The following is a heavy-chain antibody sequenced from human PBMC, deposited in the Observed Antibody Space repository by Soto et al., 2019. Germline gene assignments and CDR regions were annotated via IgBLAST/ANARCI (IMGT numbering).Heavy chain of an antibody. CDR2: ISSDGSTT. J-gene: IGHJ4*02. D-gene: IGHD1-26*01. CDR1: AFTFSNYW. Sequence: EVQLVESGGGLVRPGGSLRLSCAASAFTFSNYWIQWVRQAPGKGLVWVSRISSDGSTTTYADSVKGRFTMSRDSAKNTVFLQMNSLRAEDTAVYYCARDLGPTGLDSWGQGTLVTVSS. CDR3: ARDLGPTGLDS. V-gene: IGHV3-74*01.